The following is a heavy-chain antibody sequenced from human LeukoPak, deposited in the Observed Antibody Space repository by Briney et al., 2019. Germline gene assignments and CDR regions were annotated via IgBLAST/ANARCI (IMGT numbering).Heavy chain of an antibody. J-gene: IGHJ6*02. D-gene: IGHD1-26*01. CDR2: ISGSGGST. CDR1: GFTFSSYA. V-gene: IGHV3-23*01. CDR3: AKGDSGSYYGYGMDV. Sequence: GGSLRLSCAASGFTFSSYAMSWVRQAPGKGLEWGSAISGSGGSTYYADSVKGRFTISRDNSKNTLYLQMNSLRAEDTAVYYCAKGDSGSYYGYGMDVWGQGTMVTVSS.